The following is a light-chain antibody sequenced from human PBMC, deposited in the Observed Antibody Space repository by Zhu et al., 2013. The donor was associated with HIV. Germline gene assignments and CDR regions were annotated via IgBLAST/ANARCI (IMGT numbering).Light chain of an antibody. J-gene: IGKJ4*01. V-gene: IGKV3-15*01. CDR3: QQYGSSPLT. CDR2: GAS. Sequence: EIVMTQSPASLSVSPGERATLSCRASQSVSTNVAWYQQKPGQPPRLLIFGASTRATGVPDRFSGSGSGTDFTLTVNSLQSDDFAVYYCQQYGSSPLTFGGGTTVEIK. CDR1: QSVSTN.